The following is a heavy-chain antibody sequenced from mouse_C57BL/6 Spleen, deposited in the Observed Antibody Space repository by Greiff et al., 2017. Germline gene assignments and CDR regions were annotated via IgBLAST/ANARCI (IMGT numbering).Heavy chain of an antibody. D-gene: IGHD1-1*01. J-gene: IGHJ1*03. V-gene: IGHV5-17*01. CDR3: ARGSSYGYFDV. CDR1: GFTFSDYG. CDR2: ISSGSSTI. Sequence: DVKLVESGGGLVKPGGSLKLSCAASGFTFSDYGMHWVRQAPEKGLEWVAYISSGSSTIYYADTVKGRFPISRDNAKNTLFLQMTSLRSEDKAMDYCARGSSYGYFDVWGTGTTVTVAS.